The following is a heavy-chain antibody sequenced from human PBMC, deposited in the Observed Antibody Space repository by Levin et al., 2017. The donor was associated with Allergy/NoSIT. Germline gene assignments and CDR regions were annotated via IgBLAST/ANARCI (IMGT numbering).Heavy chain of an antibody. Sequence: SLKISCAASGFTFADYAMYWVRQVPGRGLEWVSGISWNSGDIGYADSVRGRFTISSDNAKNSLYLQMNSLRTEDSAVYYCAKAFGSGSFYHLDFWGQGTMVTVSS. CDR3: AKAFGSGSFYHLDF. J-gene: IGHJ4*02. V-gene: IGHV3-9*01. CDR1: GFTFADYA. CDR2: ISWNSGDI. D-gene: IGHD3-10*01.